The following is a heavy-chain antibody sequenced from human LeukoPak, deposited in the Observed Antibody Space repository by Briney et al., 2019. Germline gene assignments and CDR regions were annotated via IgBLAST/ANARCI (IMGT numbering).Heavy chain of an antibody. Sequence: GGSLRLSCVASGFTFSSYSMNWVRQAPGKGLEWVSSVTFSATYMYYADSVKGRFTISRGNAKNSLYLQMNSLRAEDTAVYYCAELGITMIGGVWGKGTTVTISS. D-gene: IGHD3-10*02. CDR3: AELGITMIGGV. V-gene: IGHV3-21*01. CDR1: GFTFSSYS. J-gene: IGHJ6*04. CDR2: VTFSATYM.